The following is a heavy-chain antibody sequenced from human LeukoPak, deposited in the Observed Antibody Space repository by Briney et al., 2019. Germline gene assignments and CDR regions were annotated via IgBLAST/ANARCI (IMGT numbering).Heavy chain of an antibody. CDR2: IYYSGST. J-gene: IGHJ4*02. Sequence: SETLSLTCTVSGGSISSYYWSWIRQPPGKGLEWIGYIYYSGSTNYNPSLKSRVTISVDTSKNQFSLKLSSVTAADTAVYYCARTVAGMYYFDYWGQGTLVTVSS. CDR1: GGSISSYY. CDR3: ARTVAGMYYFDY. D-gene: IGHD6-19*01. V-gene: IGHV4-59*01.